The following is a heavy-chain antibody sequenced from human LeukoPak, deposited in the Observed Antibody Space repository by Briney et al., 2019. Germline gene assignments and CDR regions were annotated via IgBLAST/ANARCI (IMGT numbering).Heavy chain of an antibody. CDR3: ARDPTDCSSTSCHYREFDY. D-gene: IGHD2-2*01. CDR2: IKKDVGEK. J-gene: IGHJ4*02. V-gene: IGHV3-7*01. CDR1: GFTFSSHW. Sequence: PGGSLRLSCAASGFTFSSHWMTWIRQAPGKGLEWVASIKKDVGEKFYVDSVKGRFTISRDNAKNSLYLHMNSLRVEDTAVYYCARDPTDCSSTSCHYREFDYWGQGTLVTVSS.